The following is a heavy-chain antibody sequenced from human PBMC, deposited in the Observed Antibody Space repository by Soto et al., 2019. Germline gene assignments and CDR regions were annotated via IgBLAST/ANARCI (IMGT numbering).Heavy chain of an antibody. CDR3: ARFRVEYCSSTSCSNWFDP. J-gene: IGHJ5*02. CDR1: GDSISNSDYY. CDR2: IDYSGST. Sequence: PSETLSLTCTVSGDSISNSDYYWNWIRQSPGKGLEWIASIDYSGSTYYNPSLKSRVVISADTSKNLFSLKLSSVTAADTAVYYCARFRVEYCSSTSCSNWFDPWGQGTLVTVSS. D-gene: IGHD2-2*01. V-gene: IGHV4-30-4*01.